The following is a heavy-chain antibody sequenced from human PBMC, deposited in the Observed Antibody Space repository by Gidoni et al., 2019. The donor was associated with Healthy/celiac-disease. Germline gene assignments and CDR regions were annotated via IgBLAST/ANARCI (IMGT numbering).Heavy chain of an antibody. CDR3: ARGRLYSNYDVYYYYGMDV. CDR2: ISSNGSTR. V-gene: IGHV3-48*03. J-gene: IGHJ6*02. D-gene: IGHD4-4*01. CDR1: GFTFSSYV. Sequence: EVQLVESGGGLVQPGGSLRLSCAASGFTFSSYVMNWVRQAPGKGLEGVSDISSNGSTRYYADAVKGRCTISRDNAKNSLYLQMNSLRAEDTAVDYCARGRLYSNYDVYYYYGMDVWGQGTTVTVSS.